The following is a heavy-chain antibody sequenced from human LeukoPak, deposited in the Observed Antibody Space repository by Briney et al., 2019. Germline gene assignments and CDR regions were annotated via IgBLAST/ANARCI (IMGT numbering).Heavy chain of an antibody. V-gene: IGHV3-23*01. D-gene: IGHD1-26*01. Sequence: GGSLRLSCAASGFTYSSYAMSWVRQAPGKGLEWVSVISGSGGITNYADSVKGRFTISRDNSKNTLYLQMDSLRAEDTAVYYCAKTPYLLYYYFYYMDVWGKGTTVTISS. J-gene: IGHJ6*03. CDR3: AKTPYLLYYYFYYMDV. CDR1: GFTYSSYA. CDR2: ISGSGGIT.